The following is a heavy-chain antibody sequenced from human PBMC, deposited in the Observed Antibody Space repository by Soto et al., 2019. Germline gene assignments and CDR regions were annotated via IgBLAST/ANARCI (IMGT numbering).Heavy chain of an antibody. CDR1: GFTFSSYS. CDR3: ARVRFGYYDSSGSQGY. CDR2: ISSSSSYI. V-gene: IGHV3-21*01. D-gene: IGHD3-22*01. Sequence: EVQLVESGGGLVKPGGSLRLSCAVSGFTFSSYSMNWVRQAPGKGLEWVSSISSSSSYIYYADSVKGRFTISRDNAKNSLYLQMNSLRAEDTAVYYCARVRFGYYDSSGSQGYWGQGTLVTVSS. J-gene: IGHJ4*02.